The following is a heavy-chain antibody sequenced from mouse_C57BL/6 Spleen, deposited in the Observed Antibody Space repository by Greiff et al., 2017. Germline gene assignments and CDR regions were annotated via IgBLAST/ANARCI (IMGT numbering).Heavy chain of an antibody. V-gene: IGHV14-4*01. Sequence: VQLQQSGAELVRPGASVKLSCTASGFNIKDDYMHWVKQRPEQGLEWIGWIDPENGDTEYASKFQGKATITADTSSNTAYLQLSSLTSEDTAVYYCTTKRAYYSKYGDYFDYWGQGTTLTVSS. D-gene: IGHD2-5*01. CDR3: TTKRAYYSKYGDYFDY. CDR2: IDPENGDT. CDR1: GFNIKDDY. J-gene: IGHJ2*01.